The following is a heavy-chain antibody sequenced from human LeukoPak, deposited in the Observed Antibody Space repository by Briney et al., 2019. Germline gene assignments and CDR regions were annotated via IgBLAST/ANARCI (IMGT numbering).Heavy chain of an antibody. J-gene: IGHJ4*02. CDR1: GDSISSGGYH. CDR2: IYDSGST. V-gene: IGHV4-31*09. CDR3: VLGSGAILLQD. D-gene: IGHD3-16*01. Sequence: PSETLSLTCTVSGDSISSGGYHWNWIRQRPGKGLEWIGYIYDSGSTYYSPSLKSRLSISADKSKNQFSLSLSSLTAADTAVYFCVLGSGAILLQDWGQGTLVTVSS.